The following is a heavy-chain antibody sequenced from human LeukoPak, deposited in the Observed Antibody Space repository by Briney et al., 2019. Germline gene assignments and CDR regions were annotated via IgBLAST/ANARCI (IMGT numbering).Heavy chain of an antibody. J-gene: IGHJ4*02. CDR3: ARDVVGGGNFDY. Sequence: ASVKVSCKASGYTFTSYDINWVRQATGQGLEWMGWMNPNSGNTGYAQKFQGRVTMTRNTSISTAYMELSSLRSEDTAVYYCARDVVGGGNFDYWGQGTLVTVSS. D-gene: IGHD1-26*01. CDR1: GYTFTSYD. V-gene: IGHV1-8*01. CDR2: MNPNSGNT.